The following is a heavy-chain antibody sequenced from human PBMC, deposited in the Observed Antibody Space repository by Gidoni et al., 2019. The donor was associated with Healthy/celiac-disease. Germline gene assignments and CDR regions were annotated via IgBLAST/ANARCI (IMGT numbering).Heavy chain of an antibody. CDR1: GYTFTSYG. D-gene: IGHD3-3*01. CDR2: NSAYNGNT. J-gene: IGHJ1*01. CDR3: ARDPYDFWSGYYRQFEYFQH. V-gene: IGHV1-18*01. Sequence: QVQLVQSGAEVKKPGASVKVSCKASGYTFTSYGISWVRQAPGQGLEWMGWNSAYNGNTNYAQKLQGRVTMTTDTSTSTAYMELRSLRSDDTAVYYCARDPYDFWSGYYRQFEYFQHWGQGTLVTVSS.